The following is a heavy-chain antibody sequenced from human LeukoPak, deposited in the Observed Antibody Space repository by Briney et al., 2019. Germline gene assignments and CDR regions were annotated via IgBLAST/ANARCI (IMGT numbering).Heavy chain of an antibody. V-gene: IGHV4-31*03. D-gene: IGHD4-23*01. CDR1: GGSISSGGYY. J-gene: IGHJ5*02. CDR3: ARDYGGRWFDP. CDR2: IYYSGST. Sequence: PSQTLSLTCTVSGGSISSGGYYWSWTRQHPGKGLEWIGYIYYSGSTYYNPSLKSRVTISVDTSKNQFSLKLSSVTAADTAVYYCARDYGGRWFDPWGQGTLVTVSS.